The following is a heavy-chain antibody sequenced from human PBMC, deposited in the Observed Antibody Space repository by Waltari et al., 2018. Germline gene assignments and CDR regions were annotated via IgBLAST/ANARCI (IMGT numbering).Heavy chain of an antibody. Sequence: EVQLVASGGGSVPPGGSLRLSCAASGFTFSTYEMNWVRQAPGKGLEWISYISSSGMTTYYADSVKGRFTISRDNAKNSLYLQMDSLTAEDTAVYYCARVFKQKLYFDYWGQGTLVTVSS. CDR1: GFTFSTYE. J-gene: IGHJ4*02. V-gene: IGHV3-48*03. CDR2: ISSSGMTT. CDR3: ARVFKQKLYFDY.